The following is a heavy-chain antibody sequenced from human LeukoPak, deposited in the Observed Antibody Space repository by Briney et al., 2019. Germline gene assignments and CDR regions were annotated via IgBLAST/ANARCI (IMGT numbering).Heavy chain of an antibody. V-gene: IGHV3-9*03. Sequence: GGSLRLSCAASGFTFDDYAMHWVRQAPGKGLEWVSGISWNSGSIGYADSVKGRFTISRDNAKNSLYLQMNSLRAEDMALHYCAKDSSYDYVWGSSFDYWGQGTLVTVSS. CDR3: AKDSSYDYVWGSSFDY. D-gene: IGHD3-16*01. CDR1: GFTFDDYA. CDR2: ISWNSGSI. J-gene: IGHJ4*02.